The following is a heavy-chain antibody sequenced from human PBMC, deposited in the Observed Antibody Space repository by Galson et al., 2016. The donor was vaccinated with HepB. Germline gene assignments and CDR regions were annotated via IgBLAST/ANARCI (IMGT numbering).Heavy chain of an antibody. CDR3: AKVADSPGFYYQGRFDY. D-gene: IGHD3-22*01. Sequence: SVKVSCKASEYSFTDYYIHWLRQAPGQGLEWMGWINPNSGVTHYAQKFQGRVTLTRDTSVSTAYMEVTSLKSDDTALYYCAKVADSPGFYYQGRFDYWGQGTLITVSS. J-gene: IGHJ4*02. V-gene: IGHV1-2*02. CDR2: INPNSGVT. CDR1: EYSFTDYY.